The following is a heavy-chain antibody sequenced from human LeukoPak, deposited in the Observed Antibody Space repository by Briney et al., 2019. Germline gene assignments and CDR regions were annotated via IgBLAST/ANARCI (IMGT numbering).Heavy chain of an antibody. V-gene: IGHV4-4*09. CDR3: AKTTRYGDYDSYYYYYLDV. Sequence: SETLSLTCTVSGGSISSYYWSWIRQPPGKGLEWIGYIYTSGSTNYNPSLKSRVTISVDTSKNQFSLKLSSVTAADTAVYYCAKTTRYGDYDSYYYYYLDVWGKGTTVTVSS. J-gene: IGHJ6*03. CDR1: GGSISSYY. D-gene: IGHD4-17*01. CDR2: IYTSGST.